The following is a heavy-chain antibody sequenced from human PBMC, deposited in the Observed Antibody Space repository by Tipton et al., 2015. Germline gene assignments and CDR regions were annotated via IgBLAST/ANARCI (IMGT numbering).Heavy chain of an antibody. J-gene: IGHJ6*02. D-gene: IGHD3-10*01. CDR1: GGSISSSSYY. Sequence: TLSLTCTVSGGSISSSSYYWAWIRQPPGKGLEWIGSLYFSGSTYYNPSLKSRVSISVDTSKSQFFLKLNSVTAADTAVYYCARFRYYGSGTERGYFHGLDVWGQGTTVTVSS. CDR2: LYFSGST. V-gene: IGHV4-39*07. CDR3: ARFRYYGSGTERGYFHGLDV.